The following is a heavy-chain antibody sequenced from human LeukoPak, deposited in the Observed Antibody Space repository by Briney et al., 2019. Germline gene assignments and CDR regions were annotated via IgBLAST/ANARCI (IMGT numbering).Heavy chain of an antibody. V-gene: IGHV6-1*01. CDR2: TYYRSKWYN. J-gene: IGHJ4*02. Sequence: SQTLSLTCAISGDSVSSNSAAWGWIRQSPSRGLEWLGRTYYRSKWYNDYAVSVKSRITINPDTSKNQFSLQLNSVTPEDTAMYCCARDVGARPRVFDYWGQGILVTVSS. CDR1: GDSVSSNSAA. D-gene: IGHD1-26*01. CDR3: ARDVGARPRVFDY.